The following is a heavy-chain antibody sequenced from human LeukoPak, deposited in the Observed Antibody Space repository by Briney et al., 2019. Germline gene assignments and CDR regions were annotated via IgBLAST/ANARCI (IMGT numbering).Heavy chain of an antibody. CDR1: GFTFSDYY. CDR2: ISSSSSYT. J-gene: IGHJ4*02. CDR3: AKDRAMVRGVIGFDY. V-gene: IGHV3-11*05. D-gene: IGHD3-10*01. Sequence: PGGSLRLSCAASGFTFSDYYMSWIRQAPGKGLEWVSYISSSSSYTNYADSVKGRFTISRDNAKNSLYLQMNSLRAEDTAVYYCAKDRAMVRGVIGFDYWGQGTLVTVSS.